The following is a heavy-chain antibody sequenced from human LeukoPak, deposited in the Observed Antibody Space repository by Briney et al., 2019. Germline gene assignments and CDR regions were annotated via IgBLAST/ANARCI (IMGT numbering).Heavy chain of an antibody. CDR1: GYTFTTYG. CDR2: MNPNSGNT. D-gene: IGHD3-22*01. V-gene: IGHV1-8*01. Sequence: ASVKVSCKASGYTFTTYGISWVRQATGQGLEWMGWMNPNSGNTGYAQKFQGRVTMTRNTSISTAYMELSSLRSEDTAVYYCARDASDSSGYYDDYWGQGTLVTVSS. CDR3: ARDASDSSGYYDDY. J-gene: IGHJ4*02.